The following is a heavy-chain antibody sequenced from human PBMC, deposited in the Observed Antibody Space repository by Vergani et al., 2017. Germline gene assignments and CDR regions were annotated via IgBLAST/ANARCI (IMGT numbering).Heavy chain of an antibody. J-gene: IGHJ4*02. CDR3: ARASRGYSYGYVQYY. V-gene: IGHV3-21*01. Sequence: EVQLVESGGGLVQPGRSLRLSCAASGFTFSSYSMNWVRQAPGKGLEWVSSISSSSSYIYYADSVKGRFTISRDNAKNSLYLQMNSLRAEDTAVYYCARASRGYSYGYVQYYWGQGTLVTVSS. D-gene: IGHD5-18*01. CDR2: ISSSSSYI. CDR1: GFTFSSYS.